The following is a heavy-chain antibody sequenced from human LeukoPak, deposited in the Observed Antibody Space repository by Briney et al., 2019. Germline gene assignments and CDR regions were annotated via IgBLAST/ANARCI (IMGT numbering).Heavy chain of an antibody. CDR3: ARRYGSGSYSWFDP. D-gene: IGHD3-10*01. V-gene: IGHV4-34*01. J-gene: IGHJ5*02. CDR1: GGSFSDYF. Sequence: SETLSLTCAVYGGSFSDYFWSWIRQPPGKGLEWIGEINHSGSTKYNPSLKSRITISVDTPKNQFSLKLTSVTAADTAAYYCARRYGSGSYSWFDPWGQGTLVTVSS. CDR2: INHSGST.